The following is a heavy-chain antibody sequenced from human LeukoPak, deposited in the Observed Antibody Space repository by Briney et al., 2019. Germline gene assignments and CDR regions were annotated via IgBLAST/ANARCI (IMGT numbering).Heavy chain of an antibody. D-gene: IGHD3-16*01. CDR2: ISSSSSYM. Sequence: TGGSLRLSCAASGFTFSSYSMNWVRQAPGKGLEWVSSISSSSSYMYYADSVKGRFTISRDNAKNSLYLQMNGLRAADTAVYYCARDLFEAPNRFDPWGQGALVTVSS. V-gene: IGHV3-21*01. J-gene: IGHJ5*02. CDR3: ARDLFEAPNRFDP. CDR1: GFTFSSYS.